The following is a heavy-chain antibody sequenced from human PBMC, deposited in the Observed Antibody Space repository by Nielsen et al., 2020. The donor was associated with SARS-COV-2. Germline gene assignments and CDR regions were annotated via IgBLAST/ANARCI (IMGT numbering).Heavy chain of an antibody. CDR2: ISSSSSTI. D-gene: IGHD2-2*01. V-gene: IGHV3-48*02. CDR3: ARGGLVWSSRVPAWYYGMDV. J-gene: IGHJ6*02. CDR1: GFTFSSYS. Sequence: GESLKISCAASGFTFSSYSMNWVRQAPGKGLEWVSYISSSSSTIYYADSVKGRFTISRDNAKNSLYLQMNSLRDEDTAVYYCARGGLVWSSRVPAWYYGMDVWGQGTTVTVSS.